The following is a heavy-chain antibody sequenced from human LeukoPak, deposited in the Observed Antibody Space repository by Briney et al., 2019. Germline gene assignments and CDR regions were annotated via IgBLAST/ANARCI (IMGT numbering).Heavy chain of an antibody. Sequence: GASVKVSCKASLYTLTGYYIHCVPQAPGQGLEWGGYINPNRDGTNYAQNLQRSVTITRDATITTAYMELRSLKFDDTAMYYCAREGELGLNDWGQGNLVTVSS. D-gene: IGHD7-27*01. V-gene: IGHV1-2*02. J-gene: IGHJ4*02. CDR1: LYTLTGYY. CDR3: AREGELGLND. CDR2: INPNRDGT.